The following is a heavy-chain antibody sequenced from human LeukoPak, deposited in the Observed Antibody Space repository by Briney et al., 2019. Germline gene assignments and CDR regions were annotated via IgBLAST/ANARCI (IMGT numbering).Heavy chain of an antibody. Sequence: GGSLRLSCAASGFTFSSYEMNWVRQAPGKGLERVSYISSSGSTIYYADSVKGRFTISRDNAKNSLYLQMNSLRAEDTAVYYCARGYSSSWYGALWGGFDLDYWGQGTLVTVSS. CDR2: ISSSGSTI. CDR3: ARGYSSSWYGALWGGFDLDY. CDR1: GFTFSSYE. V-gene: IGHV3-48*03. D-gene: IGHD6-13*01. J-gene: IGHJ4*02.